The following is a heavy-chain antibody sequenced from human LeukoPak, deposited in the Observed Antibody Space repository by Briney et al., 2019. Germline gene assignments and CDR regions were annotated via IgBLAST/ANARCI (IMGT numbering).Heavy chain of an antibody. V-gene: IGHV1-2*02. CDR3: ARGSYYYDSSGYYHFDY. CDR1: GYTFTGYY. Sequence: GASVKVSCKASGYTFTGYYMHWVRQAPGQGLEWMGWINPNSGGTNYAQKFQGRVTMTRDTSISTAYMELSRLRSDDTAVYYCARGSYYYDSSGYYHFDYWGQGTLVTVSS. D-gene: IGHD3-22*01. J-gene: IGHJ4*02. CDR2: INPNSGGT.